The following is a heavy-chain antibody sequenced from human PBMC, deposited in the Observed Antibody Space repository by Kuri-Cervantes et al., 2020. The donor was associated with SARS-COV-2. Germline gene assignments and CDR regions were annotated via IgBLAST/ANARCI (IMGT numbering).Heavy chain of an antibody. J-gene: IGHJ3*02. Sequence: GESLKISCAASGFTFSSYAMHRVRQAPGKGLEWVAVISYDGSNKYYADSVKGRFTISRDNSKNTLYLQMNSLRAEDTALYYCARDLIFVAYNRGTGAFDIWGQGTMVTVSS. V-gene: IGHV3-30-3*01. CDR2: ISYDGSNK. CDR3: ARDLIFVAYNRGTGAFDI. D-gene: IGHD3-10*01. CDR1: GFTFSSYA.